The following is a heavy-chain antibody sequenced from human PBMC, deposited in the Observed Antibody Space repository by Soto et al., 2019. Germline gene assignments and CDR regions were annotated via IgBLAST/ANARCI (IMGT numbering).Heavy chain of an antibody. CDR1: GFTFSSYA. J-gene: IGHJ6*01. Sequence: QVQLVESGGGVVQPGRSLRLSCAASGFTFSSYAMHWVRQAPGKGLEWVAVISYDGSNKYYADSVKGRFTISRDNSKNTLYLQMNSLRAEDTAVYYCARDGGVGEGDYYYYGMDVW. CDR2: ISYDGSNK. D-gene: IGHD3-16*01. CDR3: ARDGGVGEGDYYYYGMDV. V-gene: IGHV3-30-3*01.